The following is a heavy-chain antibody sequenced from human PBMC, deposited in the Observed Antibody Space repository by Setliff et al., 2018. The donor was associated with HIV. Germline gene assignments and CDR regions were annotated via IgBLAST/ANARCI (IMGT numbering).Heavy chain of an antibody. CDR3: ATSPLGYCSGGSCYQYFDY. V-gene: IGHV5-51*01. Sequence: GESLKISCKGSGYSFNSYWIGWVRQMPGKGLEWMGIIYPGDSDTRYSPSFQGQVTISADKSISTAYLQWSSLKASDTAMYYCATSPLGYCSGGSCYQYFDYWGPGTLVTVSS. CDR2: IYPGDSDT. J-gene: IGHJ4*02. D-gene: IGHD2-15*01. CDR1: GYSFNSYW.